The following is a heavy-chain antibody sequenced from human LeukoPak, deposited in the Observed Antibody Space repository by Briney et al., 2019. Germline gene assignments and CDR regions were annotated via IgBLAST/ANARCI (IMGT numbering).Heavy chain of an antibody. CDR2: ISAYNGNT. CDR1: GYTFTSYG. Sequence: ASVKLSCKASGYTFTSYGISWVRQAPGQGLEWMGWISAYNGNTNYAQKLQGGVTMTTDTSTSTAYMELRSLRSDDTAVYYCARAGKVARKQPHYHYYYMDVWGKGTTVTVSS. CDR3: ARAGKVARKQPHYHYYYMDV. J-gene: IGHJ6*03. V-gene: IGHV1-18*01. D-gene: IGHD1-1*01.